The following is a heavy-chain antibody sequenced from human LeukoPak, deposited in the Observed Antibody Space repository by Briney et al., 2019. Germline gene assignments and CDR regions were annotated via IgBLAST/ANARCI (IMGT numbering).Heavy chain of an antibody. Sequence: GGSLRLSCAASGFTFNTYGMSWVRQAPGKGLEWVSGISGSGGATYYADSVKGRFTISRDDPHNTLYLQMNSLRAEDTAVYYCAKWEGSLDPWGQGTLVTVSS. J-gene: IGHJ5*02. CDR3: AKWEGSLDP. V-gene: IGHV3-23*01. D-gene: IGHD3-10*01. CDR1: GFTFNTYG. CDR2: ISGSGGAT.